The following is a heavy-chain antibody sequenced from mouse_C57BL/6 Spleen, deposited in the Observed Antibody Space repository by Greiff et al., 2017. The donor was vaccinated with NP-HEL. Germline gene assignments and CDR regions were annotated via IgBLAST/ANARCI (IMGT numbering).Heavy chain of an antibody. J-gene: IGHJ4*01. CDR2: IWRGGST. V-gene: IGHV2-5*01. D-gene: IGHD2-4*01. CDR1: GFSLTSYG. Sequence: QVQLQQSGPGLVQPSQSLSITCTASGFSLTSYGVHWVRQSPGKGLEWLGVIWRGGSTDYNAAFMSRLSTTKDNSKSQVFFKMNSLQANATAIYYCAKNAEPDYDDAMDYWGQGTSVTVSS. CDR3: AKNAEPDYDDAMDY.